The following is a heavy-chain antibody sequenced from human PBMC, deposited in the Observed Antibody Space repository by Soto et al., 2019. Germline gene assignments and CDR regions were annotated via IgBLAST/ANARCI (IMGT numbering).Heavy chain of an antibody. CDR1: GYTFTNYY. J-gene: IGHJ4*02. CDR2: INPNSGDT. D-gene: IGHD6-19*01. CDR3: ARGAAYSSGWQTLDY. V-gene: IGHV1-2*04. Sequence: QVQLVQSGAEVKKPGASVKVSCKASGYTFTNYYAHWVRQAPGQGLEWMGWINPNSGDTKYAQNFQAWVTMTRDTSISKAYMELNRLTSDDTAVYYCARGAAYSSGWQTLDYWGQGTLVTVSS.